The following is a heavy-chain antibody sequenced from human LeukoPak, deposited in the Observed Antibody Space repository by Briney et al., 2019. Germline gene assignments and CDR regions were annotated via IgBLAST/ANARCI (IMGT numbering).Heavy chain of an antibody. V-gene: IGHV3-23*01. D-gene: IGHD1-26*01. CDR1: GFTFTNYA. J-gene: IGHJ5*01. CDR2: ISGSDGTT. CDR3: AKDRIIVIPGPYSWLDS. Sequence: PGGSLRLSCAASGFTFTNYAMAWVRQAPGKGLEWVSGISGSDGTTYYADAVKGRFTISRDNSNNTLYLQMNSLRAEDTALYFCAKDRIIVIPGPYSWLDSWGQGALVTVSS.